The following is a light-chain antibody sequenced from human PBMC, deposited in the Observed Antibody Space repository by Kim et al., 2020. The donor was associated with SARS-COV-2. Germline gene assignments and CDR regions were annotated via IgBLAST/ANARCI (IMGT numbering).Light chain of an antibody. CDR2: YDD. J-gene: IGLJ1*01. CDR3: AAWDDRLNGFV. CDR1: SSNIGNNA. V-gene: IGLV1-36*01. Sequence: QSVLTQPSSVSEAPGQKVTISCSGGSSNIGNNAVNWYQQPPGKAPKLLLYYDDLLPSGVSDRFSGSKSGTSASLAISGLQSDDEADYYCAAWDDRLNGFVFGTGTKVT.